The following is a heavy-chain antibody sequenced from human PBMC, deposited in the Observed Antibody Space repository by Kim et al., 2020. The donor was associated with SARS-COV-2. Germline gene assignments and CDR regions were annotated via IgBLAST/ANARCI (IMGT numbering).Heavy chain of an antibody. J-gene: IGHJ6*02. D-gene: IGHD1-1*01. CDR1: GFTFSSYA. CDR3: GRDRGQLEWYGMDV. Sequence: GGSLRLSCAASGFTFSSYAMHWVRQAPGKGLEWVAVISYDGSNKYYADSVKGRFTISRDNSKNTLYLQMNSLRAEDTAVYYCGRDRGQLEWYGMDVWGQGTTVTVSS. V-gene: IGHV3-30*04. CDR2: ISYDGSNK.